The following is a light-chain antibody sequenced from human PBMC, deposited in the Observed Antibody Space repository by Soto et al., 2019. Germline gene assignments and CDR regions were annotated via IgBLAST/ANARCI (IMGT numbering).Light chain of an antibody. J-gene: IGKJ1*01. CDR1: QSVSSSY. V-gene: IGKV3-20*01. CDR2: AAF. CDR3: QQSYSTPHWT. Sequence: EIVLTQSPGTLSLSPGEIATLSFRASQSVSSSYLAWYQQKPGQAPRLLIYAAFNRATGVPARFSGSGSGTDFTLTISSLQPEDFATYYCQQSYSTPHWTFGQGTKVDIK.